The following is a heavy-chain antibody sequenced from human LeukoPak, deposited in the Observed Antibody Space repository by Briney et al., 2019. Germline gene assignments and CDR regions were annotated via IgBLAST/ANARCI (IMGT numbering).Heavy chain of an antibody. CDR1: GGSISSYY. Sequence: LETLSLTCTVSGGSISSYYWSWIRQPAGKGLEWIGRIYTSGSTNYNPSLKSQVTMSVDTSKNQFSLKLSSVTAADTAVYYCARVRTYYDILTGYSDNAFDIWGQGTMVTVSS. CDR3: ARVRTYYDILTGYSDNAFDI. J-gene: IGHJ3*02. D-gene: IGHD3-9*01. CDR2: IYTSGST. V-gene: IGHV4-4*07.